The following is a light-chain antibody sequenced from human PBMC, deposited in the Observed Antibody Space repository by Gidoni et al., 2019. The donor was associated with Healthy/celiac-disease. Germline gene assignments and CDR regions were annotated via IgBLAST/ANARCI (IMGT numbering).Light chain of an antibody. V-gene: IGKV1-5*03. J-gene: IGKJ4*01. CDR1: QSISSW. CDR2: KAS. Sequence: DIQMTQSPSTLSASVGARVTITFRASQSISSWFAWYQQKQGKAPKLLIYKASSLESGVPSRFSGSGSGTEFTPTISSLQPDDFATYYCQQYNSYALTFGGGTKVEIK. CDR3: QQYNSYALT.